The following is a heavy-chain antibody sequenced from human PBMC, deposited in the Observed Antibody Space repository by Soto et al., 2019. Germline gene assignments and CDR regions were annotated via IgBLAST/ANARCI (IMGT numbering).Heavy chain of an antibody. CDR3: VRGGGGGQFDY. J-gene: IGHJ4*02. Sequence: GSLRLSCAASGFTFSDFYMTWVRQAPGKGLEWLSYISINSNHKEYGDSVKGRHTISRDNAKNSLYPQMNSLRADDTAVYYCVRGGGGGQFDYWGQGTLVTVSS. CDR1: GFTFSDFY. V-gene: IGHV3-11*06. CDR2: ISINSNHK. D-gene: IGHD2-21*01.